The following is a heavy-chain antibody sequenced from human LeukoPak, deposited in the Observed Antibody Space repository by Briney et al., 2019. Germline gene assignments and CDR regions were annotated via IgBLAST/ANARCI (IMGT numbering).Heavy chain of an antibody. CDR3: AREGDY. V-gene: IGHV3-30*04. J-gene: IGHJ4*02. Sequence: PGRSLRLSCAASGFTFSSYAMHWVRQAPGKGLEWVAVISYDGSNKYYADSVKGRFTISRDNSKNTLYLQMISLRAEDTAVYYCAREGDYWGQGTLVTVSS. CDR2: ISYDGSNK. CDR1: GFTFSSYA.